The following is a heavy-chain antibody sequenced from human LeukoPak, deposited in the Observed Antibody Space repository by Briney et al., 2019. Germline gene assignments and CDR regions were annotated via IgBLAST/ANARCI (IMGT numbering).Heavy chain of an antibody. Sequence: ASVKVSCKASGYTFTGSFIHWVRQAPGQGLEWMGWINPKSGDSNYAQKFQGSVTATRDTSTSTVYMELTRLKSDDTAVYYCARDRAVVVPAAMGWFDPWGQGTLVTVSS. V-gene: IGHV1-2*02. CDR2: INPKSGDS. CDR1: GYTFTGSF. J-gene: IGHJ5*02. D-gene: IGHD2-2*01. CDR3: ARDRAVVVPAAMGWFDP.